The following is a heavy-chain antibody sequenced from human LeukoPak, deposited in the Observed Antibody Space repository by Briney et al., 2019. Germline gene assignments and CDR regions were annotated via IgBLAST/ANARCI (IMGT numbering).Heavy chain of an antibody. J-gene: IGHJ5*01. D-gene: IGHD6-19*01. CDR1: GFAFSVYA. V-gene: IGHV3-23*01. Sequence: PGGSLRLSCAASGFAFSVYAMSWLRQPPGKGLEWVSTINANSISTSYAASVRGRFTISRDNSKNTLYLQLNTLGADDTATYYCAKPISGGLAVTADWFHPWGQGTLVVVSS. CDR3: AKPISGGLAVTADWFHP. CDR2: INANSIST.